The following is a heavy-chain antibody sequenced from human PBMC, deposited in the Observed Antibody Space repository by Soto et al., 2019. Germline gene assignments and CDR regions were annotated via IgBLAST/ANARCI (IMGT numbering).Heavy chain of an antibody. J-gene: IGHJ5*02. CDR2: ITPFNGNT. D-gene: IGHD6-13*01. CDR1: GYTFTYRY. CDR3: ARFEEYSSSWSTSSAYNWFDP. Sequence: KISCKASGYTFTYRYLHWVRQSPGQALEWMGWITPFNGNTNYAQKFQDRVTITRDRSMSTAYMELSSLRSEDTAMYYCARFEEYSSSWSTSSAYNWFDPWGQGTLVTVSS. V-gene: IGHV1-45*02.